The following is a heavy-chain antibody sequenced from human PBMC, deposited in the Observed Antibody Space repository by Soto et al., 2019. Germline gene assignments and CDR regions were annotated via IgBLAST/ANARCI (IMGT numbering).Heavy chain of an antibody. CDR2: IYYSGST. D-gene: IGHD3-3*01. J-gene: IGHJ6*02. V-gene: IGHV4-31*03. Sequence: PSETLSLTCTVSCGSISSGGYYWSWIRQHPGKGLEWIGYIYYSGSTYYNPSLKSRVTISVDTSKNQFSLKLGSVTAADTAVYYCARAGSYDFWSGYYKLGYYYYGMDVWGQGTTVTVSS. CDR3: ARAGSYDFWSGYYKLGYYYYGMDV. CDR1: CGSISSGGYY.